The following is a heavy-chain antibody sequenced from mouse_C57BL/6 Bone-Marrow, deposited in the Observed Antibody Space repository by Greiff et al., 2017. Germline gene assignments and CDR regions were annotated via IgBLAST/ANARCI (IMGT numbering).Heavy chain of an antibody. J-gene: IGHJ3*01. CDR1: GYAFTNYL. D-gene: IGHD4-1*01. CDR2: INPGSGGT. Sequence: QVQLQQSGAELVRPGTSVKVSCKASGYAFTNYLIEWVKQRPGQGLEWIGVINPGSGGTNYNEKFKGKATLTADKSSSTAYMQLISLTSEDSAVYFCARSKNWDSWFAYWCQGTLVTVSA. CDR3: ARSKNWDSWFAY. V-gene: IGHV1-54*01.